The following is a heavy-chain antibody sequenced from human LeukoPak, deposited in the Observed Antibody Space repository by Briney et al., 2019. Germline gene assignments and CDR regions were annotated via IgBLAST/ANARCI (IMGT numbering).Heavy chain of an antibody. D-gene: IGHD3-10*01. CDR1: GGSISSYY. Sequence: SETLSLTCTVSGGSISSYYWSWIRRPAGKGLEWIWRIYNSGSTSYNTNYNPSLSSRVTMSVDTSKNQFSLRLNSVTAADTAVYYCARAIWYGSGTTAFDYWGQGTLVTVSS. V-gene: IGHV4-4*07. J-gene: IGHJ4*02. CDR3: ARAIWYGSGTTAFDY. CDR2: IYNSGSTSYNT.